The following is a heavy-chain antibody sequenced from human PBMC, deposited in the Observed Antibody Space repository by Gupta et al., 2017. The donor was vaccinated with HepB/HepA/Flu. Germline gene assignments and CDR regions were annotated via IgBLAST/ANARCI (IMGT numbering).Heavy chain of an antibody. D-gene: IGHD3-3*01. CDR1: GFTSSTYS. V-gene: IGHV3-48*02. J-gene: IGHJ3*02. CDR2: ISSSSITI. Sequence: EVQLVESAGGLVQPGGSLRLSCAPSGFTSSTYSMNWVRQAPGKGLEWVSYISSSSITIYYADAVRGRFTISRDNAKNALYLQMKSMRDEDTAVYYCARDGRRNYEFGFDIWGQGTMVTVYS. CDR3: ARDGRRNYEFGFDI.